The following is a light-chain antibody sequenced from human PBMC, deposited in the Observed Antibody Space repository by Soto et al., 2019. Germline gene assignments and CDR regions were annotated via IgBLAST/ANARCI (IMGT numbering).Light chain of an antibody. Sequence: QSALTQPASVSGSPGQSITISCTGTSSDVGGYNYVSWYQQHPGKAPKLMIYDVSHRPSGVSNRFSGSKSGNTASLTISGLQAEDEDYYYCSSYTSSSTLVFGGGTKVTVL. CDR1: SSDVGGYNY. V-gene: IGLV2-14*01. CDR3: SSYTSSSTLV. J-gene: IGLJ2*01. CDR2: DVS.